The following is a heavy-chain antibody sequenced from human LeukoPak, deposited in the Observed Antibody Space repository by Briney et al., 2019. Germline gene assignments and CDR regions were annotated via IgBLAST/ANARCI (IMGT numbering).Heavy chain of an antibody. CDR2: IIPIFGTA. D-gene: IGHD6-19*01. V-gene: IGHV1-69*13. J-gene: IGHJ6*02. CDR1: GGTFSSYA. Sequence: ASVKVSCKASGGTFSSYAISWVRQAPGQGLEWMGVIIPIFGTANYAQKFQGRVTITADESTSTAYMELISLRSGDTAVYYCARDRSIAVAGDYYYGMDVWGQGTTVTVSS. CDR3: ARDRSIAVAGDYYYGMDV.